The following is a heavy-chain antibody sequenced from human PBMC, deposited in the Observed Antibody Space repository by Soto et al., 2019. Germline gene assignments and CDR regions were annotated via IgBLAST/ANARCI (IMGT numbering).Heavy chain of an antibody. CDR2: IWYDGSNK. J-gene: IGHJ4*02. CDR3: ARDGRTYYDFWSGYSAPYYFDY. V-gene: IGHV3-33*01. D-gene: IGHD3-3*01. Sequence: QVQLVESGGGVVQPGRSLRLSCAASGFTFSSYGMHWVRQAPGKGLEWVAGIWYDGSNKYYADSVKGRFTISRDNSKNTLYLQMNSLRAEDTAVYYCARDGRTYYDFWSGYSAPYYFDYWGQGTLVTVSS. CDR1: GFTFSSYG.